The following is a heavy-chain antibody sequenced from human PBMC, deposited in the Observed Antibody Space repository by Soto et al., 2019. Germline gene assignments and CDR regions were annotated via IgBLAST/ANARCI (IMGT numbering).Heavy chain of an antibody. CDR1: GYDFSSYG. D-gene: IGHD2-2*01. Sequence: QGQLVQSGAEVKKPGASVKVSCKASGYDFSSYGISWVRQAPGQGLEWMGWISASNGNRDYAQQFQGRVTMTSDTSRTTAYKELRSLRSDDTAVYYCVREPQRNDYWGKGNLVNVAS. J-gene: IGHJ4*02. V-gene: IGHV1-18*04. CDR3: VREPQRNDY. CDR2: ISASNGNR.